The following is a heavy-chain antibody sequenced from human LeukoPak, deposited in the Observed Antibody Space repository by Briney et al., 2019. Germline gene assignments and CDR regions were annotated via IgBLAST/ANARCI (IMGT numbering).Heavy chain of an antibody. Sequence: GGSLRLSCAASGFTFDEYAMTWVRQAPGKGLEWVSLVNWDGSRTYYADSVKGRFTISRDNSKNTLYLQMNSLRGEDTAVYYCAKLGTTSVTTGYWGQGTLVTVSS. J-gene: IGHJ4*02. CDR3: AKLGTTSVTTGY. CDR1: GFTFDEYA. CDR2: VNWDGSRT. D-gene: IGHD4-17*01. V-gene: IGHV3-43D*03.